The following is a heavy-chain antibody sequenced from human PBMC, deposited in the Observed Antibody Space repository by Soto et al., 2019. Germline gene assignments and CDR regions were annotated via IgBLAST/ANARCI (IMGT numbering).Heavy chain of an antibody. D-gene: IGHD1-1*01. CDR2: SSNSGSFT. V-gene: IGHV3-11*06. CDR1: GFTFSDHY. CDR3: VRSGDNYNLLDY. J-gene: IGHJ4*02. Sequence: LRLSCAASGFTFSDHYMSWIRQAPGKGLEWIGYSSNSGSFTRYADSVKGRFSISRDNAKNSLYLQINSLRGDDTATYFCVRSGDNYNLLDYWGQGTPVTVSS.